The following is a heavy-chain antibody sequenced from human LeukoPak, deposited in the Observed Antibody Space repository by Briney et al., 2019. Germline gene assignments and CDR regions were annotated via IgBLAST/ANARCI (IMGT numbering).Heavy chain of an antibody. J-gene: IGHJ5*02. D-gene: IGHD3-22*01. CDR1: GGTFSRYA. V-gene: IGHV1-69*05. CDR2: IIPIFGTA. Sequence: SVQVSCQASGGTFSRYAISWLRQAPGQGLEWMGGIIPIFGTANYAQKFQGRVTITTDESTSTAYMELSSLRSEDTAVYYCARASGYAYGWFDPWGQGTLVTVSS. CDR3: ARASGYAYGWFDP.